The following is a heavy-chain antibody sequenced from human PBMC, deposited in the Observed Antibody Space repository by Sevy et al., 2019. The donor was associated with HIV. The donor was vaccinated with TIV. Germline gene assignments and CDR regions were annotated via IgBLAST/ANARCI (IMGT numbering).Heavy chain of an antibody. J-gene: IGHJ6*02. Sequence: GGSLRLSCAASGFTLSSYDMHWVRQTPGKGLEWVGVIWNDGSKKNYGDSVKGRFTISRDNSKNTLYLQMNSLRAEDTAVYYCARGLAALPGYYYGMDVWGQGTTVTVSS. V-gene: IGHV3-33*01. CDR2: IWNDGSKK. CDR3: ARGLAALPGYYYGMDV. CDR1: GFTLSSYD. D-gene: IGHD6-6*01.